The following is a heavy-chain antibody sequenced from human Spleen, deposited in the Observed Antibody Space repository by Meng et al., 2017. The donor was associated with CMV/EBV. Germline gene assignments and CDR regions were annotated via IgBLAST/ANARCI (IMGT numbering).Heavy chain of an antibody. CDR2: ISSSGSTI. Sequence: GESLKISCAASGFTFSDSYMNWIRQAPGKGLEWLSYISSSGSTIYYADSVKGRFTISRDNAKNSLYLQMNSLRAEDTAVYYCAREDGCSSTSCLDSNWFDPWGQGTLVTVSS. V-gene: IGHV3-11*04. J-gene: IGHJ5*02. CDR1: GFTFSDSY. CDR3: AREDGCSSTSCLDSNWFDP. D-gene: IGHD2-2*01.